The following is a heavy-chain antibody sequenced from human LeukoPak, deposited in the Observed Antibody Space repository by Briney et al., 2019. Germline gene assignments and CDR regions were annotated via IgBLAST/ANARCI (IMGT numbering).Heavy chain of an antibody. V-gene: IGHV1-69*13. D-gene: IGHD6-6*01. CDR3: ARAAGGAARPTYFDY. CDR1: GYTFTSYA. J-gene: IGHJ4*02. CDR2: IIPIFGTA. Sequence: SVKVSCKASGYTFTSYAISWVRQALGQGLEWMGGIIPIFGTANYAQKFQGRVTITADESTSTAYMELSSLRSEDTAVYYCARAAGGAARPTYFDYWGQGTLVTVSS.